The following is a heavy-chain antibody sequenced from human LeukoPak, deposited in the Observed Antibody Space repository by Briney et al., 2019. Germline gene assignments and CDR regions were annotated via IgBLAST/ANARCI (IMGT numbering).Heavy chain of an antibody. J-gene: IGHJ4*02. CDR2: INPNSGGT. D-gene: IGHD4-17*01. Sequence: ASVKVSCKASGYTFTGYYMYWVRQAPGQGLEWMGWINPNSGGTNYAQKFQGRVTMTRDTSISTAYMELSRLRSDDTAVYYWARIHDNTVTTPYWGQGTLVTVSS. CDR1: GYTFTGYY. CDR3: ARIHDNTVTTPY. V-gene: IGHV1-2*02.